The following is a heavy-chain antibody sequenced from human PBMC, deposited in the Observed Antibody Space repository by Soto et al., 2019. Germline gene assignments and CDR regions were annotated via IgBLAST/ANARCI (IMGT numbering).Heavy chain of an antibody. D-gene: IGHD2-2*01. J-gene: IGHJ5*02. V-gene: IGHV1-18*01. CDR1: GYTFRSYS. CDR2: INVYNGNK. Sequence: QVQLVQSGAEVKKPGASVKVSCKTSGYTFRSYSISWVRQAPGQGLEWMGWINVYNGNKKYAQNLQGRVTMTTDTSTSTDYMELRSLRSDDTAVYYCARDLAVGWFDPWGQGTLVTVSS. CDR3: ARDLAVGWFDP.